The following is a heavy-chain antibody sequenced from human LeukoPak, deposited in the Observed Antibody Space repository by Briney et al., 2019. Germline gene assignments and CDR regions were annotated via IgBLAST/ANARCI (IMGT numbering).Heavy chain of an antibody. Sequence: GGSLRLSCAGFGFSFSSYDMGWLRQALGKGLEWVAALSASGDYTEYADSVKGRFTISRDTSQNPLILQMNSLRAEDTAVYYCAKKPDTIEYPLDNWRQGPLVTVPS. CDR1: GFSFSSYD. CDR2: LSASGDYT. V-gene: IGHV3-23*01. CDR3: AKKPDTIEYPLDN. D-gene: IGHD5-24*01. J-gene: IGHJ4*02.